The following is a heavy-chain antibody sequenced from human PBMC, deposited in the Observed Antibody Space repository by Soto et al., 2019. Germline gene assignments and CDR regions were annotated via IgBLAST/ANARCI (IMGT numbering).Heavy chain of an antibody. J-gene: IGHJ6*03. Sequence: GASVKVSCKASGYTFTSYGISWVRLAPGQGLEWMGWISAYNGNTNYAQKLQGRVTMTTDTSTSTAYMELRSLRSDDTAVYYCARDGTTVTRAYYYYMDVWGKGTTVTV. CDR1: GYTFTSYG. CDR3: ARDGTTVTRAYYYYMDV. D-gene: IGHD4-17*01. CDR2: ISAYNGNT. V-gene: IGHV1-18*01.